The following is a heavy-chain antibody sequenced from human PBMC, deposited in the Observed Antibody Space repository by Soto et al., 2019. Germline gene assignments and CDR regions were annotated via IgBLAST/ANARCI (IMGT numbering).Heavy chain of an antibody. J-gene: IGHJ5*02. D-gene: IGHD6-19*01. Sequence: SETLSLTCNMSGDSYSISTYSWSWIRQPPGKALQWIGFIYQSGVTSYNPSLASRVSISLDRSNNQCSLKLKSVTAADTAVYFCAGMPYNSVLTFDPWGAGTLVPVSP. CDR3: AGMPYNSVLTFDP. V-gene: IGHV4-30-2*01. CDR1: GDSYSISTYS. CDR2: IYQSGVT.